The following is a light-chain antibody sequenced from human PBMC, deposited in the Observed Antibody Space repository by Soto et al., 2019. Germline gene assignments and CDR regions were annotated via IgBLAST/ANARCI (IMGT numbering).Light chain of an antibody. V-gene: IGKV3-20*01. CDR2: GTS. CDR3: HQYASSPLT. J-gene: IGKJ4*01. CDR1: QNVGNKY. Sequence: EIVLTPSPGTLSLSPREKATLSCRAIQNVGNKYLSWYQQKPGQAPRLLIYGTSSRATGIPDRFSGSGSGTDFTLTISRLEPEDFAVFYCHQYASSPLTFGGGTKVDIK.